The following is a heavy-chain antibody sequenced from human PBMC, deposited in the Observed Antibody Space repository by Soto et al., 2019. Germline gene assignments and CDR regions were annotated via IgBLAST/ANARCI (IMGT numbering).Heavy chain of an antibody. Sequence: QVQLVESGGGVVQPGGSLRLSCAASGFTFSSYAMHWVRQAPGKGLEWVAVISYDGSNKYYADSVKGRFTISRDNSKNTLYLQMSSVKAEDRAVYYCALSGGRGIRAAPRFAPWGQGTLGTVSS. D-gene: IGHD3-16*01. V-gene: IGHV3-30-3*01. CDR3: ALSGGRGIRAAPRFAP. CDR2: ISYDGSNK. J-gene: IGHJ5*02. CDR1: GFTFSSYA.